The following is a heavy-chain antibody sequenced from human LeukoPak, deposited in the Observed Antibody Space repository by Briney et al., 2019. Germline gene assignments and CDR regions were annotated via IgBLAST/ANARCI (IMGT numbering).Heavy chain of an antibody. CDR2: ISAYNGNT. Sequence: PGASVKVSCKASGYTFTSYGISWVRQAPGQGLEWMGWISAYNGNTNYAQKLQGRVTMTTDTSTSTAYMELRSLRSDDTAVYYCASDNWNYGNDAFDIWGQGTMVTVSS. D-gene: IGHD1-7*01. CDR1: GYTFTSYG. CDR3: ASDNWNYGNDAFDI. V-gene: IGHV1-18*01. J-gene: IGHJ3*02.